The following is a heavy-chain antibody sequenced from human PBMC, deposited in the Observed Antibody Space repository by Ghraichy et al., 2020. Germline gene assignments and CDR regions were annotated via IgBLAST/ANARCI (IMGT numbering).Heavy chain of an antibody. CDR3: ARDGWYAIWIGESWSDQYYIDV. J-gene: IGHJ6*03. Sequence: GGSLRLSCTASGFTFSSHWMNWVRQAPGNGLEWVASIKDDGSEKYYLDSVKGRFTISRDNTKNSLYLQMKSLRAEDTAVYYCARDGWYAIWIGESWSDQYYIDVWGKGTTVTVSS. CDR1: GFTFSSHW. CDR2: IKDDGSEK. V-gene: IGHV3-7*03. D-gene: IGHD3-10*01.